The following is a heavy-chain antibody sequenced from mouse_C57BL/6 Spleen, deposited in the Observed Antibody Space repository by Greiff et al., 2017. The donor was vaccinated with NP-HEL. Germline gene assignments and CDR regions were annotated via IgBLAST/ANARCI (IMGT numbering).Heavy chain of an antibody. V-gene: IGHV1-80*01. Sequence: VQLLQSGAELVQPGASVKISCKASGYAFSSYWMNWVKQRPGKGLEWIGQIYPGDGDTNYNGTFKGKATLTTDKSSSTAYMQLRSLTSEDSAVYFCAKYGTTVVATDYWGQGTTLTVSS. CDR1: GYAFSSYW. CDR2: IYPGDGDT. CDR3: AKYGTTVVATDY. J-gene: IGHJ2*01. D-gene: IGHD1-1*01.